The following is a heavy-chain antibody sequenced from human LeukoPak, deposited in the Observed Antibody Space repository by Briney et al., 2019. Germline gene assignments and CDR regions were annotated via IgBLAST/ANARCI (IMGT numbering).Heavy chain of an antibody. D-gene: IGHD2-2*01. CDR1: GGSISSGGYY. Sequence: SETLSLTCTVSGGSISSGGYYWSWIRQHPGKGLEWIGYIYYSGSTYYNPSLKSRVTISVDTSKSQFSLKLSSVTAADTAVYYCARVRCSSTSCYYYYYYYMDVWGKGTTVTVSS. J-gene: IGHJ6*03. V-gene: IGHV4-31*03. CDR2: IYYSGST. CDR3: ARVRCSSTSCYYYYYYYMDV.